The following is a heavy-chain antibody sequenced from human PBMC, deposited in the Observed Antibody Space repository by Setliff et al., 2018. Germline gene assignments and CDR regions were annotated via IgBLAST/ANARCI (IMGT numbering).Heavy chain of an antibody. CDR3: ARDPVGNSGFDV. CDR1: GFTLSGFTLSDYS. V-gene: IGHV3-72*01. D-gene: IGHD5-12*01. Sequence: PGGSLRLSCAVSGFTLSGFTLSDYSMDWVRQAPGKGLEWVGRSRNKVYSFTTEYAASVKGRFTISRDDSKNSVYLQMNSLKTEDTAVYYCARDPVGNSGFDVWGQGTMVTVSS. CDR2: SRNKVYSFTT. J-gene: IGHJ3*01.